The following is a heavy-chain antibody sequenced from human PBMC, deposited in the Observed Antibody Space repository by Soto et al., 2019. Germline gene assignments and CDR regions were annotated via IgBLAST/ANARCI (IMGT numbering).Heavy chain of an antibody. CDR3: ARDQQTTVTTPNYYYYGMDV. Sequence: PGGSLRLSCAASGFTFSSYWMHWVRQAPGKGLVWVSRINSDGSSTSYADSVKGRFTISRDNAKNTLYLQMNSLRAEDTAVYYCARDQQTTVTTPNYYYYGMDVWGQGTTVTVSS. CDR1: GFTFSSYW. V-gene: IGHV3-74*01. CDR2: INSDGSST. D-gene: IGHD4-17*01. J-gene: IGHJ6*02.